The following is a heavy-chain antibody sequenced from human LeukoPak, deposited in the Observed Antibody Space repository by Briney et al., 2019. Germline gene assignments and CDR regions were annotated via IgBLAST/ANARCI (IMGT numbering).Heavy chain of an antibody. CDR2: IYYSGST. CDR3: ARSAGRPVDAFDI. Sequence: PSETLSLTCTVSGGSISSYYWSWIRQPPGKGLEWIGYIYYSGSTNYNPSLKSRVTISVDTSKNQFSLKLSSVTAADTAVYYCARSAGRPVDAFDIWGQGTMVTVSS. V-gene: IGHV4-59*01. D-gene: IGHD6-13*01. J-gene: IGHJ3*02. CDR1: GGSISSYY.